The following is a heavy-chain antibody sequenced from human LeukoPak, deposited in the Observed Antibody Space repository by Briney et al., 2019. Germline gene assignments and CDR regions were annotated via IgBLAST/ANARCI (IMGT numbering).Heavy chain of an antibody. CDR2: ISAYNGNT. V-gene: IGHV1-18*01. CDR1: GYTFTSYG. J-gene: IGHJ4*02. D-gene: IGHD6-19*01. CDR3: ARKEAVAGLFDY. Sequence: ASVKVSCKASGYTFTSYGISWVRQAPGQGPEWMGWISAYNGNTNYAQKLQGRVTMTADTSTSTAYMELRSLRSDDTAVYYCARKEAVAGLFDYWGQGTLVTVSS.